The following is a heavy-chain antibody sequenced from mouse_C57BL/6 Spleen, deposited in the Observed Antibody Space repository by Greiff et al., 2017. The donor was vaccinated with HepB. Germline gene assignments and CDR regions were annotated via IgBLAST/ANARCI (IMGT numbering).Heavy chain of an antibody. V-gene: IGHV1-72*01. CDR3: ARGIYYGNYEGFAY. J-gene: IGHJ3*01. CDR1: GYTFTSYW. D-gene: IGHD2-1*01. Sequence: QVQLQQPGAELVKPGASVKLSCKASGYTFTSYWMHWVKQRPGRGLEWIGRIDPNSGGTKYNEKFKSKATLTVDKPSSTAYKQLRSLTSEDSAVYYCARGIYYGNYEGFAYWGQGTLVTVSA. CDR2: IDPNSGGT.